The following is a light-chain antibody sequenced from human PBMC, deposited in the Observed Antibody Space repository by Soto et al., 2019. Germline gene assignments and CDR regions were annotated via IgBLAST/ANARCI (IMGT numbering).Light chain of an antibody. CDR1: QSISSW. J-gene: IGKJ1*01. Sequence: DIQMTKSHSTLSASVGDRVTITCRASQSISSWLAWYQQKPGKAPKLLIYKASSLESGVPSRFSGSGSGTEFTLTISSLQPDDFAAYYCQQYNSYLGTFGQGTKVDIK. V-gene: IGKV1-5*03. CDR3: QQYNSYLGT. CDR2: KAS.